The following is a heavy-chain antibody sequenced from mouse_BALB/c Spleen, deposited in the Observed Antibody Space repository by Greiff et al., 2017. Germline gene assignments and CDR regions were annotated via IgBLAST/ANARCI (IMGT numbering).Heavy chain of an antibody. CDR3: ARREEGRNYAMDY. CDR1: GYTFTDYA. V-gene: IGHV1S137*01. Sequence: QVQLQQPGAELVRPGVSVKISCKGSGYTFTDYAMHWVKQSHAKSLEWIGVISTYYGDASYNQKFKGKATMTVDKSSSTAYMELARLTSEDSAIYYCARREEGRNYAMDYWGQGTSVTVSS. J-gene: IGHJ4*01. CDR2: ISTYYGDA.